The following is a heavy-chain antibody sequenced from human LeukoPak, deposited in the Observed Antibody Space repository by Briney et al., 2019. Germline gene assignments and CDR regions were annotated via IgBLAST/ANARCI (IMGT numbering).Heavy chain of an antibody. CDR3: ARVMINSSGWYGVDY. Sequence: PSETLSLTCAVYGGSFSGYYWSWIRQPPGKGLEWIGEINHSGSTNYNPSLKSRVTISVDTSKNQFSLKLSSVTAADTAVYYCARVMINSSGWYGVDYWGQGTLVTVSS. V-gene: IGHV4-34*01. CDR2: INHSGST. J-gene: IGHJ4*02. D-gene: IGHD6-19*01. CDR1: GGSFSGYY.